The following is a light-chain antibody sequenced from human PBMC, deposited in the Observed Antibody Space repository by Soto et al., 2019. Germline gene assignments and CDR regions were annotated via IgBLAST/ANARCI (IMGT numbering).Light chain of an antibody. V-gene: IGKV3-20*01. Sequence: DIVLTQSPGTLSLSPGERATLSCRASQSVSGSYLAWYQQKPGQAPRLLIYGASSRATRIPDTFSGDGSGTDFTLTISRLEPEDFVVYYCQHYGTSPTCTFGQGTKVEVK. CDR1: QSVSGSY. CDR2: GAS. CDR3: QHYGTSPTCT. J-gene: IGKJ1*01.